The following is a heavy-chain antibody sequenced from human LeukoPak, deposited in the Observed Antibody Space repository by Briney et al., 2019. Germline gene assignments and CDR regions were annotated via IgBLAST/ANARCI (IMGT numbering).Heavy chain of an antibody. CDR2: IYTNENT. J-gene: IGHJ3*02. D-gene: IGHD2-2*02. CDR3: ARGSASPAAIPFDM. CDR1: GGSIRSFF. V-gene: IGHV4-4*07. Sequence: PSETLSLTCTVSGGSIRSFFWIWIRQPAGKGLEGIGRIYTNENTNYNPSLKSRVTMSADTSKNQFSLKLSSVTAADTAVYYCARGSASPAAIPFDMWGQGTMVTVSS.